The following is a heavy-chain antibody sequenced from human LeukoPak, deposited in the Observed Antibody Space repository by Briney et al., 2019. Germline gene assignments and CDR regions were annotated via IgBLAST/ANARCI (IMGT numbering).Heavy chain of an antibody. CDR3: ARERAGSGYSGHDGGWFDP. CDR1: GGSISSYY. CDR2: IYSSGSS. J-gene: IGHJ5*02. V-gene: IGHV4-4*07. Sequence: NPSETLSLTCTVSGGSISSYYWSWIRQPAGKELEWIGRIYSSGSSSFNPSLKSRVPMSVDTSKNQFSLKISSVTAADTAVYYCARERAGSGYSGHDGGWFDPWGQGTLATVSS. D-gene: IGHD5-12*01.